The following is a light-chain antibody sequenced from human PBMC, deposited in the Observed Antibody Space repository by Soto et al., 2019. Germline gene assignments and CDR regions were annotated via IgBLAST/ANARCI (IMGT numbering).Light chain of an antibody. Sequence: QAVLTQSPSASASLGASVKLTCTLSSGHSSYAIAWHRQQPEKGPRYLMKLSSDGSHSKGDGIPDRFSGSSSGAERYLTISSLQSGDGADYYCQTWDTGARVVFGVGTKVTVL. CDR1: SGHSSYA. CDR3: QTWDTGARVV. V-gene: IGLV4-69*01. J-gene: IGLJ2*01. CDR2: LSSDGSH.